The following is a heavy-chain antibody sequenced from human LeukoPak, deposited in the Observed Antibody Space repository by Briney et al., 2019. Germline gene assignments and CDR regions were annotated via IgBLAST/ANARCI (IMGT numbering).Heavy chain of an antibody. J-gene: IGHJ4*02. D-gene: IGHD2-2*01. CDR1: GFTFSSYA. CDR2: ISDSGGVT. Sequence: GGSLRLSCAASGFTFSSYAMSWVRQAPGKGLEWVSIISDSGGVTYYADSVKVRFTISRDNSKNTLYLQMNSLRAEDTAVYYCAKGRMTYCSSTSCYRAFDYWGQETLVTVSS. CDR3: AKGRMTYCSSTSCYRAFDY. V-gene: IGHV3-23*01.